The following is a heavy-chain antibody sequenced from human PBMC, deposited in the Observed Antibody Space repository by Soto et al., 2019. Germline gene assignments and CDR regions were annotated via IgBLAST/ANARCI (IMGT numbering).Heavy chain of an antibody. D-gene: IGHD3-3*01. CDR1: GFSLTTSGVG. Sequence: QLTLNESGPTVVRPTETLTLTCRFSGFSLTTSGVGVGWIRQSPGKAPEGLALIYWDDDKRYSASLKSSLTITKDTSRHQVVLTGSDSDPTETATYYCAHRVLRTVFGLVTTTAIYFDFWGQGTPVAVSS. CDR2: IYWDDDK. J-gene: IGHJ4*02. V-gene: IGHV2-5*02. CDR3: AHRVLRTVFGLVTTTAIYFDF.